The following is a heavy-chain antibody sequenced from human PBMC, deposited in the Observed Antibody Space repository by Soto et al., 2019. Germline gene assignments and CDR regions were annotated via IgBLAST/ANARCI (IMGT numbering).Heavy chain of an antibody. D-gene: IGHD4-17*01. CDR1: GGTFSSYA. J-gene: IGHJ5*02. V-gene: IGHV1-69*13. Sequence: GASVKVSCKASGGTFSSYAISWVRQAPGQGLEWMGGIIPIFGTANYAQKFQGRVTITADESTSTAYMELSSLRSEDTAVYYCARVGLRVPDYGDSSGWYGPWGQGTLVTVAS. CDR2: IIPIFGTA. CDR3: ARVGLRVPDYGDSSGWYGP.